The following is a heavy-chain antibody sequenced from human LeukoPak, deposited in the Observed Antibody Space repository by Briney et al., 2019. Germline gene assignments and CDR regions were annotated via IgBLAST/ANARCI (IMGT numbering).Heavy chain of an antibody. CDR3: ARDRPNYYGSDGHYYRRDGDY. D-gene: IGHD3-22*01. CDR1: GFTLSSIA. CDR2: ISGSVGST. Sequence: PGGSLKPSLEAPGFTLSSIAMSWVRKPPGKGLEWFSAISGSVGSTYYADSVKGRFTISRDNSKNTLYLQMNSLRAEDTAVYYCARDRPNYYGSDGHYYRRDGDYWGRGTLVSVSS. V-gene: IGHV3-23*01. J-gene: IGHJ4*02.